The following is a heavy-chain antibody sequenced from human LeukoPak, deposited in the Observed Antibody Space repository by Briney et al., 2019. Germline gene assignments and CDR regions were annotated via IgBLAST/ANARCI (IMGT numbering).Heavy chain of an antibody. J-gene: IGHJ4*02. CDR3: ARCTTGRTFGSLREIKRSREIDY. D-gene: IGHD1-1*01. CDR1: GFTFSSYG. Sequence: GGSLRLSCAASGFTFSSYGMHWVRQAPGKGLEWVAFIRYDGSNKYYADSVKGRFTISRDNSKNTLYLQMNSLRVEDTAAYYCARCTTGRTFGSLREIKRSREIDYWGQGTLVTVSS. V-gene: IGHV3-30*02. CDR2: IRYDGSNK.